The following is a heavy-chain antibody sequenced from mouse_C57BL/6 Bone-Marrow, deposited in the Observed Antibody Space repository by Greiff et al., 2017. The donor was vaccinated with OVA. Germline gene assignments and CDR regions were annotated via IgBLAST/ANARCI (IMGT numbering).Heavy chain of an antibody. J-gene: IGHJ4*01. D-gene: IGHD3-2*02. V-gene: IGHV1-81*01. CDR2: IYPRSGNT. CDR1: GYTFTSYG. Sequence: VQLQQSGAELARPGASVKLSCKASGYTFTSYGISWVKQRTGQGLEWIGEIYPRSGNTNYNEKFKGKATLTADKSSSTAYMELRSLTSEDSAVYFCAREELRLREAMDYWGQGTSVTVSS. CDR3: AREELRLREAMDY.